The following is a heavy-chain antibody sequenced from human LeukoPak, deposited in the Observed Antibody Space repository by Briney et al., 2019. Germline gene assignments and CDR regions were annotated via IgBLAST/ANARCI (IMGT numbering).Heavy chain of an antibody. CDR1: GFTFSGYA. D-gene: IGHD2-8*01. CDR2: MTGSGGDT. V-gene: IGHV3-23*01. J-gene: IGHJ3*01. CDR3: GRDPNGDYLGALDF. Sequence: GGSLRLSCTASGFTFSGYALTWVRQAPDKGLEWVSGMTGSGGDTRYADSVKGRFTISRDNSKNTLYLQMDSLRVEDTAVYYCGRDPNGDYLGALDFWGRGTMVTVSS.